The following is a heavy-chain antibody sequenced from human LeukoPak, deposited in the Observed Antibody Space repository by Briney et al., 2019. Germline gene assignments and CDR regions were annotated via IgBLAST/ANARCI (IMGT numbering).Heavy chain of an antibody. Sequence: SETLSLTCTVSGGSLSRFYWAWIRQPAGRGLEWIGRIHSGGTTNYNPSLESRLTFSLDTSQNQFSLKLNSVTAADTAVYYCARDSPDGYTSGRYYYYLDVWGKGTTVTVSS. V-gene: IGHV4-4*07. D-gene: IGHD5-18*01. CDR3: ARDSPDGYTSGRYYYYLDV. CDR2: IHSGGTT. J-gene: IGHJ6*03. CDR1: GGSLSRFY.